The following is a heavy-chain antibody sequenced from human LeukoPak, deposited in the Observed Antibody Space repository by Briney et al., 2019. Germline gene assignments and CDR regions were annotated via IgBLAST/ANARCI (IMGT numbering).Heavy chain of an antibody. Sequence: TGGSLRLSCAASGFTFDDYGMSWVRQAPGKGLEWVSYISSSGSTIYYADSVKGRFTISRDNAKNSMYLQMNSLRAEDTAVYYCARDAWYFDYWGQGSLVTVSS. CDR3: ARDAWYFDY. V-gene: IGHV3-11*01. CDR2: ISSSGSTI. J-gene: IGHJ4*02. CDR1: GFTFDDYG.